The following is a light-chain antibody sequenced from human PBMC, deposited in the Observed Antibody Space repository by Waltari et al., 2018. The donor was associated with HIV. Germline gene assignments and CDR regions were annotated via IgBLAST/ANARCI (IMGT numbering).Light chain of an antibody. V-gene: IGLV2-11*01. Sequence: QSALTQPRSVSGSPGQPVTIPCTGTSSDVGGYNYGSWYQQHPGKAPKLMIYDVNKRPSGVPDRFAGSKSGNTASLTISGLQTEDEADYYCYSYAGSYTSVFGTGTTVTVL. CDR1: SSDVGGYNY. CDR2: DVN. CDR3: YSYAGSYTSV. J-gene: IGLJ1*01.